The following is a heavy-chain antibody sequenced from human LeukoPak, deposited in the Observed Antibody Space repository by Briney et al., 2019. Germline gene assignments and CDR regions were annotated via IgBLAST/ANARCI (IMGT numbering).Heavy chain of an antibody. D-gene: IGHD3-3*01. V-gene: IGHV3-66*02. CDR2: IYSDDDT. Sequence: PGGSLRLSCAASGFTVSSNYMSWVRQAPGKGLEWVSLIYSDDDTYYSDSGKGRFTISRDNSKNTLYLQMNSLRTEDTAVYYCARATIFGNCFDYWGQGTLVTVSS. CDR1: GFTVSSNY. J-gene: IGHJ4*02. CDR3: ARATIFGNCFDY.